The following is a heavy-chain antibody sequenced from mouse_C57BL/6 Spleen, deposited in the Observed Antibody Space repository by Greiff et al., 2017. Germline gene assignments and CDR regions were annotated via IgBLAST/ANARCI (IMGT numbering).Heavy chain of an antibody. CDR1: GYTFTEYT. D-gene: IGHD2-5*01. CDR2: FYPGSGSI. Sequence: QVQLQQSGAELVKPGASVKLSCKASGYTFTEYTIHWVKQRPGQGLEWIGWFYPGSGSIKYNEKFKDKATLTADKSSSTVYMELSSLTSEDSAVYFFERREEGGYSNYEDWYFDVWGKGTTVTVSS. J-gene: IGHJ1*03. V-gene: IGHV1-62-2*01. CDR3: ERREEGGYSNYEDWYFDV.